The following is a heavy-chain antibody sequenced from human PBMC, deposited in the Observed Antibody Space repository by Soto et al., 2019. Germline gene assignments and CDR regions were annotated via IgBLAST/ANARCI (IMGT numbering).Heavy chain of an antibody. Sequence: SETLSLTCTVSGGSISSGDYYWSWIRQPPGKGLEWIGYIYYSGSTYYNPSLKSRVTISVDTSKNQFSLKLSSVTAADTAVYYCAGGVIRVGGVILPGAFDLGAQGKMVPVS. CDR2: IYYSGST. J-gene: IGHJ3*01. CDR3: AGGVIRVGGVILPGAFDL. V-gene: IGHV4-30-4*01. CDR1: GGSISSGDYY. D-gene: IGHD3-10*01.